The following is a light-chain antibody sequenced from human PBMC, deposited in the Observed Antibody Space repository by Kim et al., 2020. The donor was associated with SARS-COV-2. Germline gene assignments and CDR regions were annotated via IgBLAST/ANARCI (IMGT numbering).Light chain of an antibody. CDR3: QHYSTSSAT. V-gene: IGKV1-5*01. Sequence: SASLGDRVTITCRASQTIESSLAWYQQKPGKAPKLLIYDVSTLEPGVPSRFSGSGSGSEFTLTIIGLQPDDFATYYCQHYSTSSATFGQGTKLEI. CDR2: DVS. CDR1: QTIESS. J-gene: IGKJ2*01.